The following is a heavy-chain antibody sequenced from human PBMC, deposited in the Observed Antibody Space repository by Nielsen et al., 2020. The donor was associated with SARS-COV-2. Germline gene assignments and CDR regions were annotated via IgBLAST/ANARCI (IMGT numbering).Heavy chain of an antibody. CDR1: GFTFSSYA. CDR3: ARKSLVGATGVLDY. V-gene: IGHV3-30-3*01. CDR2: ISYDGSNK. J-gene: IGHJ4*02. D-gene: IGHD1-26*01. Sequence: GESLKISCAASGFTFSSYAMHWVRQAPGKGLEWVAVISYDGSNKYYADSVKGRFTISRDNSKNTLYLQMNSLRAEDTAVYYCARKSLVGATGVLDYWGQGTLVTVSS.